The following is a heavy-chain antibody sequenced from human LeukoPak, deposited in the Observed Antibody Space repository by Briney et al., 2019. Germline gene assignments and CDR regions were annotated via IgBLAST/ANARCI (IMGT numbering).Heavy chain of an antibody. CDR2: IYPSDSDT. J-gene: IGHJ5*02. Sequence: GESLKISCKASGSTFSTNWIGWVRQMPGKGLEWMGIIYPSDSDTRYSPSFQGQVTISADKSISTTYLQWSSLKASDTAMYYCARPSNSGYDHWGQGALVTVSS. D-gene: IGHD5-12*01. CDR3: ARPSNSGYDH. CDR1: GSTFSTNW. V-gene: IGHV5-51*01.